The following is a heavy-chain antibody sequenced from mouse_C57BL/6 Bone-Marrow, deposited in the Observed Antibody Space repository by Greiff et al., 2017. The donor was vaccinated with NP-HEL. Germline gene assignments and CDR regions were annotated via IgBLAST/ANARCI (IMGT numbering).Heavy chain of an antibody. V-gene: IGHV1-54*01. CDR1: GYAFTNYL. CDR2: INPGSGGT. D-gene: IGHD2-3*01. Sequence: LVESGAELVRPGTSVKVSCKASGYAFTNYLIEWVKQRPGQGLEWIGVINPGSGGTNYNEKFKGKATLTADKSSSTAYMQLSSLTSEDSAVYFCARSPFGYYWFAYWGQGTLVTVSA. J-gene: IGHJ3*01. CDR3: ARSPFGYYWFAY.